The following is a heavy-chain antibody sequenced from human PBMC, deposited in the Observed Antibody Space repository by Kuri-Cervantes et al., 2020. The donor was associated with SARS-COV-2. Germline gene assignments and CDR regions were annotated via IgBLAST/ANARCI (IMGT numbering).Heavy chain of an antibody. D-gene: IGHD6-25*01. V-gene: IGHV3-72*01. J-gene: IGHJ6*02. CDR1: GFTFSDHY. CDR3: ASLSSDERYYYYGMDV. Sequence: GESLKISCAASGFTFSDHYMDWVRQAPGKGLEWVGRTRNKANSYTTEYAASVKGRFTISRDDSKNSLYLQMNSLRAEDTAVYYCASLSSDERYYYYGMDVWGQGTTVTVSS. CDR2: TRNKANSYTT.